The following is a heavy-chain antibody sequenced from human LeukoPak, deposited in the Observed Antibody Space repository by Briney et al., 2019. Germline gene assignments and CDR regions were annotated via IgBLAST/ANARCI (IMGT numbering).Heavy chain of an antibody. J-gene: IGHJ4*02. CDR2: IYHSGST. CDR3: ARGYDDSGAFDY. Sequence: SETLSLTCAVSGGSISSGGYSWSWIRQPPGKGLEWIGYIYHSGSTYYNPSLKSRVTISVDRPKNQFSLKLSSVTAADTAVYYCARGYDDSGAFDYWGQGTLVTVSS. CDR1: GGSISSGGYS. D-gene: IGHD3-3*01. V-gene: IGHV4-30-2*01.